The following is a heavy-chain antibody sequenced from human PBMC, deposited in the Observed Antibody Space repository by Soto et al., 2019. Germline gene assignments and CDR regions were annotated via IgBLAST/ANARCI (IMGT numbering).Heavy chain of an antibody. CDR1: GYTFTSYG. Sequence: ASVKVSCKASGYTFTSYGISWVRQAPGQGLEWMGWISAYNGNTNYAQKLQGRVTMTTDTSTSTAYMELRSLRSDDTAVYYCARDAPITMIVVVTYYYGMDVWGQGTTVTVSS. CDR3: ARDAPITMIVVVTYYYGMDV. J-gene: IGHJ6*02. D-gene: IGHD3-22*01. CDR2: ISAYNGNT. V-gene: IGHV1-18*01.